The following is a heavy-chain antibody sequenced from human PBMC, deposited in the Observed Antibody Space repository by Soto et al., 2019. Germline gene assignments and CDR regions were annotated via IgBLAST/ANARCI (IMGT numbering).Heavy chain of an antibody. J-gene: IGHJ4*02. Sequence: EVQLLESGGGSVQPGGSLRLSCSASGFTFSNYAMSWVRQAPGKGLEWVASISGSGRSTNYADSVKGRFTISRDNSKNTLAVQMSSLRAEDTAVYYCARDGGNICSGGSCYFQAPDYCGQGTLVTVSP. D-gene: IGHD2-15*01. CDR3: ARDGGNICSGGSCYFQAPDY. CDR2: ISGSGRST. V-gene: IGHV3-23*01. CDR1: GFTFSNYA.